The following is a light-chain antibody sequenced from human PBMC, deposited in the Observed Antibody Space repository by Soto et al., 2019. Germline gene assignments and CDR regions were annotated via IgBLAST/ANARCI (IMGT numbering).Light chain of an antibody. J-gene: IGLJ1*01. Sequence: QSALTQPASVSGSPGQSITISCTGTSSDVGSYNLVSWYQHHPGKAPKLIIYEVSKRPSGVSNRFSGSKSGNTASLTISGLQAEDEADYYCCSYAGSSTLVLGTGTKVTVL. V-gene: IGLV2-23*02. CDR3: CSYAGSSTLV. CDR1: SSDVGSYNL. CDR2: EVS.